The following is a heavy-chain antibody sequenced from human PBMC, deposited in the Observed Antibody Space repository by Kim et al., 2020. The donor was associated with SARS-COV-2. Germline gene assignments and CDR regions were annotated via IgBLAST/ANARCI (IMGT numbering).Heavy chain of an antibody. CDR3: ARGTLRAPRSASDI. Sequence: GGSLRLSCAASEFTLSRHWMSWVRLTPQKGLEWVANINEVGSERSYVDSVKGRFTISRDNAKNSLYLQMNSLTVEDTALYFCARGTLRAPRSASDIWVQGTMVTVSS. CDR1: EFTLSRHW. J-gene: IGHJ3*02. V-gene: IGHV3-7*01. CDR2: INEVGSER.